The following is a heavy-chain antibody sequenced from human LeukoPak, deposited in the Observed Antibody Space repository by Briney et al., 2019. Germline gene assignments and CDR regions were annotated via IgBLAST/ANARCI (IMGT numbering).Heavy chain of an antibody. J-gene: IGHJ4*02. CDR1: GYTFTSYD. V-gene: IGHV1-8*02. D-gene: IGHD5-12*01. CDR2: MNPNSANT. Sequence: ASVKVSCKASGYTFTSYDINWVRQATGQGLEWMGWMNPNSANTGYAQKFQGWVTMTRDTSISTAYMELSRLRSDDTAVYYCARGVGGHSGYDNYWGQGTLVTVSS. CDR3: ARGVGGHSGYDNY.